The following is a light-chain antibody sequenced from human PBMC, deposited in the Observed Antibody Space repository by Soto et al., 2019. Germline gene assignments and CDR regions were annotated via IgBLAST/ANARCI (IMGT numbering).Light chain of an antibody. CDR1: SSNIGSND. J-gene: IGLJ2*01. CDR2: RSY. Sequence: QSVLTQPPSASGTPGQRVTISCSGSSSNIGSNDAFWYQQLPGTAPKLLIYRSYQRPSGVPDRFSGSKSGTSASLAISGLRSEDEGDYYCASWDYGLRGVFFGGGTTLTVL. V-gene: IGLV1-47*01. CDR3: ASWDYGLRGVF.